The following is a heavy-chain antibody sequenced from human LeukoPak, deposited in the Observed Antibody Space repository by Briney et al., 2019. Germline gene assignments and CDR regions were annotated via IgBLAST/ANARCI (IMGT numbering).Heavy chain of an antibody. V-gene: IGHV4-59*01. CDR3: ARGAVAGPFDY. CDR2: IYYSGST. Sequence: SETLSLTCTVSGGSISSYYWRWIRQPPGKGLEWIGYIYYSGSTNYNPSLKSRVTISVDTSKNQFSLKLSSVTAADTAVYYCARGAVAGPFDYWGQGTLVTVSS. CDR1: GGSISSYY. D-gene: IGHD6-19*01. J-gene: IGHJ4*02.